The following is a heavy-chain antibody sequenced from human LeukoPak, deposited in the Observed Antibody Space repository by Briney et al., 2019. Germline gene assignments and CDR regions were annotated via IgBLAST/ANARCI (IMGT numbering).Heavy chain of an antibody. J-gene: IGHJ4*02. CDR2: IYYSGST. D-gene: IGHD5-18*01. CDR3: ARRAYSYGQYFDY. CDR1: GGSISSGGSY. Sequence: PSQTLSLTCTVSGGSISSGGSYWSWLRQHPGKGLEWIGYIYYSGSTYYNPSLKSRVTISVDTSKNQFSLKLSSVTAADTAVYYCARRAYSYGQYFDYWGQGTLVTVSS. V-gene: IGHV4-31*03.